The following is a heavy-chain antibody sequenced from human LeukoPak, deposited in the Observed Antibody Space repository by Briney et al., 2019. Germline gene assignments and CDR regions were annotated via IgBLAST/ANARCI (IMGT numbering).Heavy chain of an antibody. CDR3: ARVPPNGAHFDY. D-gene: IGHD4-17*01. J-gene: IGHJ4*02. CDR1: GFTVSSNY. V-gene: IGHV3-66*02. CDR2: IYSGGST. Sequence: PGGSLRLSCAASGFTVSSNYMSWVRQAPGKGLEWVSVIYSGGSTYYADSVKDRFTISRDNSKNTLYLQMNSLRAEDTAVYYCARVPPNGAHFDYWGQGTLDTVSS.